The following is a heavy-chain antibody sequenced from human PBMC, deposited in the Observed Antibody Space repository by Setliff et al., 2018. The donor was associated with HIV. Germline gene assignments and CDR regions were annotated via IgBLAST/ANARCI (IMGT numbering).Heavy chain of an antibody. CDR1: GGSMRGYY. Sequence: PSETLSLTCTVSGGSMRGYYWSWIRQPPGKGLEWIGEIYHNANTNYNPSLKSRVTMSVDKSKNQFSLSLTSVTAADTAVYFCARVLYGLNRMPVAYTDYYYYYMDVWGKGTTVTVSS. CDR3: ARVLYGLNRMPVAYTDYYYYYMDV. J-gene: IGHJ6*03. V-gene: IGHV4-34*01. CDR2: IYHNANT. D-gene: IGHD3-16*01.